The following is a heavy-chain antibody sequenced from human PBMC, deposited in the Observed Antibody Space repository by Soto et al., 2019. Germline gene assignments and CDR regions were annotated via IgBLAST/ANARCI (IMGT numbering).Heavy chain of an antibody. CDR2: IYSSGNT. Sequence: QLLLQESGPGLVKPSETLSLTCTVSGGSSSSTRYYWGWIRQPPGKGLEWIGSIYSSGNTYYKPSLKSRVTISVDTSKSHLSLKLISVTAADTAVYYCAGQSYESLGYYYAYWGQGTLVTVSS. CDR3: AGQSYESLGYYYAY. V-gene: IGHV4-39*01. CDR1: GGSSSSTRYY. J-gene: IGHJ4*02. D-gene: IGHD3-22*01.